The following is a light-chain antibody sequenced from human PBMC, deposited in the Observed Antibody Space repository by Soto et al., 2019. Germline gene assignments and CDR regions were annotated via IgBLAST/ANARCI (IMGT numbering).Light chain of an antibody. V-gene: IGKV1-5*01. J-gene: IGKJ1*01. CDR3: QQYNGYSRT. Sequence: DIHLTQSPSSLSASVGDRVTITCRASQSISGWLAWYQQKPGKAPKLLIFDASSLERGVPSRFSGSGSGTEFTLTISSLQPDDFATYYCQQYNGYSRTFGQGSKVEI. CDR1: QSISGW. CDR2: DAS.